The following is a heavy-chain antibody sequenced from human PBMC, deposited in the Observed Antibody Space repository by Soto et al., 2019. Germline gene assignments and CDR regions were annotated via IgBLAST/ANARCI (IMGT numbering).Heavy chain of an antibody. CDR1: GGTFSSYS. J-gene: IGHJ4*02. D-gene: IGHD1-26*01. V-gene: IGHV1-69*01. Sequence: QVQLVQSGAEVKKPGSSVKVSCKASGGTFSSYSINWVRQAPGQGLEWMGEIIPIFGTANYAQKVQGRVTITADESTSTASMELSSLRSEYTAVYYCARDGGRHSGGIDYWGQGTLVTVSS. CDR3: ARDGGRHSGGIDY. CDR2: IIPIFGTA.